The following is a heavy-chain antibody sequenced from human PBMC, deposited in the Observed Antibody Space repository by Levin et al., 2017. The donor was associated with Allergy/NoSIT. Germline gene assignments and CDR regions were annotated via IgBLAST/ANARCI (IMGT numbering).Heavy chain of an antibody. V-gene: IGHV3-33*01. CDR3: ARDRGATVTTRLHFVY. CDR1: GFTFSSYG. Sequence: GGSLRLSCAASGFTFSSYGMHWVRQAPGKGLEWVAVIWYDGSNKYYADSVKGRFTISRDNSKNTLYLQMNSLRAEDTAVYYCARDRGATVTTRLHFVYWGQGTLVTVSS. CDR2: IWYDGSNK. D-gene: IGHD4-17*01. J-gene: IGHJ4*02.